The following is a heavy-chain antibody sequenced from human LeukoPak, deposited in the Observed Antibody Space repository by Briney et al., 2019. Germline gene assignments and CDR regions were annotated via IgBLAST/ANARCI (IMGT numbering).Heavy chain of an antibody. CDR3: ASGLQSSPRGAFDI. CDR1: GGSFSGYY. V-gene: IGHV4-34*01. CDR2: INHSGSA. Sequence: SETLSLTCAVYGGSFSGYYWSWIRQPPGKGLEWIGEINHSGSANYNPSLESRVTISVDTSKNQFSLKLSSVTAADTAVYYCASGLQSSPRGAFDIWGQGTMVTVSS. D-gene: IGHD6-6*01. J-gene: IGHJ3*02.